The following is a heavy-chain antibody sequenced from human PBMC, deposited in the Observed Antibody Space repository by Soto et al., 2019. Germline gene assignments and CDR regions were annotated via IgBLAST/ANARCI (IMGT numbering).Heavy chain of an antibody. J-gene: IGHJ3*02. CDR1: GFTFSSYG. Sequence: QVQLVESGGGVVQPGRSLRLSCAASGFTFSSYGMHWVRQAPGKGLEWVGVIWYDGSNKYYADSVKGRFTISRDNSKNTLYLQMNSLRAEDTAVYYCARDPWELLAFDIWGQGTMVTVSS. CDR3: ARDPWELLAFDI. D-gene: IGHD1-26*01. CDR2: IWYDGSNK. V-gene: IGHV3-33*01.